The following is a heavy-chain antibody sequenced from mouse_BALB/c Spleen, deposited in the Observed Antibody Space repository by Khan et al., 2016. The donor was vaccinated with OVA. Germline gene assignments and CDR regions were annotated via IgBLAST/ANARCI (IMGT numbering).Heavy chain of an antibody. CDR2: IYPGTDNA. D-gene: IGHD3-2*02. V-gene: IGHV1-76*01. J-gene: IGHJ2*01. Sequence: QVRLQQSGAELVRPGTSVKLSCKTSGYIFTTYWIHWVKQRSGQGLEWIARIYPGTDNAYYNEKLKDRATLTADKSSSTAYMQLSSLKSEDSAVYFCAREEALYYFDYWGQGTTLTVSS. CDR1: GYIFTTYW. CDR3: AREEALYYFDY.